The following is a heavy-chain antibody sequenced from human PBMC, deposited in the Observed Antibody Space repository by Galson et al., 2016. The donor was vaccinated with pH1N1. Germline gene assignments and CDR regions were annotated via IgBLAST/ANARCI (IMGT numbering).Heavy chain of an antibody. J-gene: IGHJ5*02. CDR2: IYWNDVK. V-gene: IGHV2-5*01. CDR3: AHSLYGDYVGWFDP. D-gene: IGHD4-17*01. CDR1: GFSLSTSGVG. Sequence: PALVKPTQTLTLTCTSSGFSLSTSGVGVGWIRQPPGKALEWLALIYWNDVKRYSPSLKSRLTITKDTSKNQVVLTMTNMDPVDTATYYCAHSLYGDYVGWFDPWGQGTLVTVSS.